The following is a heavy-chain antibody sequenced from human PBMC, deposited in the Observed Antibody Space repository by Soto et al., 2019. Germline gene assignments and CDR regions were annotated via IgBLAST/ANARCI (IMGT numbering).Heavy chain of an antibody. J-gene: IGHJ5*02. V-gene: IGHV1-18*01. CDR3: AISSGSAFWFAP. D-gene: IGHD3-16*02. CDR1: GYTLASYG. Sequence: QVQLVQSGAEVKKPGASVKVSCKASGYTLASYGISWVRQAPGQGLEWMGWISAYNGHTNYAQKLQGRVTMTADPASITAYMELRRPRSDDTAVYYCAISSGSAFWFAPWGQGTLVTVSS. CDR2: ISAYNGHT.